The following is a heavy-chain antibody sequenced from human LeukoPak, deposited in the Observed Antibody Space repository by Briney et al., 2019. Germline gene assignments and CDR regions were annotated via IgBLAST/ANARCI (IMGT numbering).Heavy chain of an antibody. CDR1: GYSISSGYY. CDR2: IYHSGST. V-gene: IGHV4-38-2*02. D-gene: IGHD3-16*02. CDR3: ARFDPIWAGSMITFGGVIAY. Sequence: SETLSLTCTVSGYSISSGYYWGWIRQPPGKGLEWIGSIYHSGSTYYNPSLKSRVTISVDTSKNQFSLKLSSVTAADTAVYYCARFDPIWAGSMITFGGVIAYWGQGTLVTVSS. J-gene: IGHJ4*02.